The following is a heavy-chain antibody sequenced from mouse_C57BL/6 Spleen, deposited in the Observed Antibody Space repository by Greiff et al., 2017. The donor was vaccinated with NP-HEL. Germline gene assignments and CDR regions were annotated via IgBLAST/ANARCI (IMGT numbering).Heavy chain of an antibody. CDR1: GYSFTSYY. CDR2: ISPGSGNT. V-gene: IGHV1-66*01. CDR3: ARGATRDAMDY. Sequence: VQLQQSGPELVKPGASVKISCKASGYSFTSYYIHWVKQRPGQGLEWIGWISPGSGNTKYNEKFKGKATLTADTSSSTAYMQLSSLTSEDSAVYYCARGATRDAMDYWGQGTSVTVSS. D-gene: IGHD3-3*01. J-gene: IGHJ4*01.